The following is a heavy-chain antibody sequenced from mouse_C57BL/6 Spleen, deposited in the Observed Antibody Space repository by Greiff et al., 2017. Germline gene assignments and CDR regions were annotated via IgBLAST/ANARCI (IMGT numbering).Heavy chain of an antibody. J-gene: IGHJ3*01. CDR3: AREGYDYDGAWFAY. D-gene: IGHD2-4*01. CDR1: GYAFSSSW. CDR2: IYPGDGDT. V-gene: IGHV1-82*01. Sequence: VQLQQSGPELVKPGASVKISCKASGYAFSSSWMNWVKQRPGKGLEWIGRIYPGDGDTNYNGKFKGKATLTADKSSSTAYMQLSSLTSEDSAVYFCAREGYDYDGAWFAYWGQGTLVTVSA.